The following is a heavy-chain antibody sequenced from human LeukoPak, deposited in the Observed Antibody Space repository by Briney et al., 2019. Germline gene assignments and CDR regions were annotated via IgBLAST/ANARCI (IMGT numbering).Heavy chain of an antibody. CDR3: ARGPVAGSSSYYFDY. J-gene: IGHJ4*02. V-gene: IGHV4-34*01. CDR2: INHSGSA. CDR1: GGSFSGYY. D-gene: IGHD1-26*01. Sequence: PSETLSLTCAVYGGSFSGYYWSWIRQPPGKGLEWIGEINHSGSANYNPSLKSRVTISVDTSKNQFSLKLSSVTAADTAVYYCARGPVAGSSSYYFDYWGQGTLVTVSS.